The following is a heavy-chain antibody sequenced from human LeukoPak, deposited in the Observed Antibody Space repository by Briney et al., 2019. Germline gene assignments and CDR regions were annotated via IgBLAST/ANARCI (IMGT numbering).Heavy chain of an antibody. D-gene: IGHD5-12*01. CDR1: GCSISSGYY. CDR3: ARDSGTNGGAFDY. CDR2: IYHSGST. V-gene: IGHV4-38-2*02. J-gene: IGHJ4*02. Sequence: SETLSLTCAVSGCSISSGYYWGWIRQPPGKGLEWIGSIYHSGSTYYNPSLKSRVTISVDTSKNQFSLKLSSVTAADTAVYYCARDSGTNGGAFDYWGQGTLVTVSS.